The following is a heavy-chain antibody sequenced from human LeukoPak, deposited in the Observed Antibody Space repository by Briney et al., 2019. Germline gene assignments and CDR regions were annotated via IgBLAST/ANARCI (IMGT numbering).Heavy chain of an antibody. Sequence: GVLRLSCVASGFTFSSYSMSWVRQAPGKGLEWVSVIDGSGDSTYYVDSVKGRFTISRDNSKNTLYLQMNSLRAEDTAAFYCAKDKSAGWFFDSWGQGALVTVSS. CDR2: IDGSGDST. V-gene: IGHV3-23*01. D-gene: IGHD6-19*01. CDR1: GFTFSSYS. J-gene: IGHJ4*02. CDR3: AKDKSAGWFFDS.